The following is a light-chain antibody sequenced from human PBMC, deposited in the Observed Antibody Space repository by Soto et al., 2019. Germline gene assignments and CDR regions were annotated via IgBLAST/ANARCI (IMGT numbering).Light chain of an antibody. J-gene: IGLJ1*01. Sequence: QSALTQPASVSGSPGQSITISCTGTSSDIGAYNYVSWYQQYPGKAPKLMIYGVTNRPSGVSNRFSGSKTGNAASLTISGLQTEDEADYYCISYTDRQSYLFGTGTKV. CDR3: ISYTDRQSYL. CDR2: GVT. V-gene: IGLV2-14*01. CDR1: SSDIGAYNY.